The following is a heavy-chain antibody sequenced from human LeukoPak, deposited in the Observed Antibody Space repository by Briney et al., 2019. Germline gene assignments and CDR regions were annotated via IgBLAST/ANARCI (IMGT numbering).Heavy chain of an antibody. V-gene: IGHV4-59*01. D-gene: IGHD3-10*01. CDR3: ASGGSPRRSDY. J-gene: IGHJ4*02. Sequence: KTSETLSLTCNVSGGSMNGYYWSWIRQPPGKGLEWIGYIYYSGSANYNPSLKSRVTISLDTSKNQFSLKLSSVTAADTAVYFCASGGSPRRSDYWGQGTLVTVSS. CDR1: GGSMNGYY. CDR2: IYYSGSA.